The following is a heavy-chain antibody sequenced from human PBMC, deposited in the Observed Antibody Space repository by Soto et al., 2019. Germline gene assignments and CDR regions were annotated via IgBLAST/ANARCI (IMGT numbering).Heavy chain of an antibody. CDR3: EGDNGEYELHGMAL. D-gene: IGHD4-17*01. Sequence: PSETLSLTCGVYGGSLNDYYWNWIRQPPGKGLEWIGEVIHTGSTNYNSSLKSRAAISLDTSKNLFSLQLTSVTAADTAVYYCEGDNGEYELHGMALWGQGTTVTVSS. J-gene: IGHJ6*02. CDR2: VIHTGST. V-gene: IGHV4-34*12. CDR1: GGSLNDYY.